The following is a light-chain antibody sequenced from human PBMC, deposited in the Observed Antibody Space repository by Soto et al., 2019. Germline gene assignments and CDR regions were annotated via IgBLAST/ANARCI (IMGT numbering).Light chain of an antibody. CDR1: QSVSNNY. Sequence: EILLTQSAGTLSRSSGERATLSWRASQSVSNNYLAWYQQKPGQAPRLLIYGASNRATGIPDRFSGGGSGTDFTLTISRLEPEDFAVDYCQQYGSSGTFGQGTKVAIK. CDR2: GAS. J-gene: IGKJ1*01. CDR3: QQYGSSGT. V-gene: IGKV3-20*01.